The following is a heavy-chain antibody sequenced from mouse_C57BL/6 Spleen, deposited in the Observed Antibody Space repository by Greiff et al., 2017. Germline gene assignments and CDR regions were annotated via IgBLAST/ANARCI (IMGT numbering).Heavy chain of an antibody. CDR3: ARKGDYYGSPYWYFDV. CDR2: ILPGSGST. CDR1: GYTFTGYW. V-gene: IGHV1-9*01. J-gene: IGHJ1*03. Sequence: VQLQQSGAELMKPGASVKLSCKATGYTFTGYWIEWVKQRPGHGLEWIGEILPGSGSTNYNEKFKGKATFTADTSSNTAYMQLSSLTTEDSAIYYCARKGDYYGSPYWYFDVWGTGTTVTVSS. D-gene: IGHD1-1*01.